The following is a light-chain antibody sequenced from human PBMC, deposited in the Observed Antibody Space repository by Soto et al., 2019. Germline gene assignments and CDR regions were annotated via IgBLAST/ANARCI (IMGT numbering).Light chain of an antibody. Sequence: EIVMTQSPATLSVSPGERATLSCRASQSLTSNLAWYQQSPGQAPRLLIYDTSTRATDIPARFSGSGSGTEFTLTIASLQSEDFAVYYCQQYNHWPRMLSFGGGTKVDIK. CDR2: DTS. V-gene: IGKV3-15*01. CDR1: QSLTSN. CDR3: QQYNHWPRMLS. J-gene: IGKJ4*01.